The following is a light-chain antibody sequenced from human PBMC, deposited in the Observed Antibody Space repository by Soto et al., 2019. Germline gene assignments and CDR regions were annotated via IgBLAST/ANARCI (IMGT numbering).Light chain of an antibody. CDR2: GNS. J-gene: IGLJ2*01. CDR3: QACDSSLSGVV. Sequence: QSVLTQPPSVSGAPGQRVTISCTGSSSNIGAGYDVHWYQQLPGTAPKLLIYGNSNRPSGVPDRFSGSKSGTSASLAITGLQADDEADCYCQACDSSLSGVVFCGGTKLTVL. V-gene: IGLV1-40*01. CDR1: SSNIGAGYD.